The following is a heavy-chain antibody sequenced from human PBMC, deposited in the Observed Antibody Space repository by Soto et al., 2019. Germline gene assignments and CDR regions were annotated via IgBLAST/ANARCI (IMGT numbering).Heavy chain of an antibody. CDR3: AREKVLRYFD. J-gene: IGHJ4*02. CDR2: INHSGST. D-gene: IGHD3-9*01. Sequence: SETLSLTCAVYAGSFSGYYWSWIRQPPGKGLEWIGEINHSGSTNYNPSLKSRVTISVDTSKNQFSLELSSVTAADTAVYYCAREKVLRYFDWFQGSLVTVSS. V-gene: IGHV4-34*01. CDR1: AGSFSGYY.